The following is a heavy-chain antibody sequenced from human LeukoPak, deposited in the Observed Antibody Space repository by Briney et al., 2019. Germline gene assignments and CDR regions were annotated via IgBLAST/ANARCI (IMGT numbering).Heavy chain of an antibody. V-gene: IGHV3-15*01. J-gene: IGHJ4*02. CDR3: TTGPLWFGELLHY. Sequence: GGSLGLSCAASGFTFSNAWMSWVRQAPGKGLEWVGRIKSKTDGGTTDYAAPVKGRFTISRDDSKNTLYLQMNSLKTEDTAVYYCTTGPLWFGELLHYWGQGTLVTVSS. CDR2: IKSKTDGGTT. D-gene: IGHD3-10*01. CDR1: GFTFSNAW.